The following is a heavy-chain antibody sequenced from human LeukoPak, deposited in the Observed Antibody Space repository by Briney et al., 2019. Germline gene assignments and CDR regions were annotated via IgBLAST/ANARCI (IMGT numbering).Heavy chain of an antibody. CDR2: IYPGDSNP. D-gene: IGHD4-17*01. CDR1: GYSFTSYW. Sequence: GESLKISCKGSGYSFTSYWVAWVRQMPGKGLEWMGIIYPGDSNPRYSPSFQGQVTMSADKSITTAYLQWSSLKASDTAMYYCARHDSTVTSFDFWGQGTLATVSS. J-gene: IGHJ4*02. CDR3: ARHDSTVTSFDF. V-gene: IGHV5-51*01.